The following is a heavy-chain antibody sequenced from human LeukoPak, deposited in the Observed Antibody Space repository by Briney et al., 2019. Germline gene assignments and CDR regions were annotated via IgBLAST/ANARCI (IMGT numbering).Heavy chain of an antibody. CDR1: GFTFSTYA. CDR2: LSGSSSNT. CDR3: AKGGYCTSTSCYYFDY. Sequence: PGGSLRLSCAASGFTFSTYAMSWVRQSPGKGLEWVSALSGSSSNTYYADSVKGRFTISRDNSKNTLYLQMNTLRAEDTAVYYCAKGGYCTSTSCYYFDYWGQGTLVTVSS. J-gene: IGHJ4*02. D-gene: IGHD2-2*01. V-gene: IGHV3-23*01.